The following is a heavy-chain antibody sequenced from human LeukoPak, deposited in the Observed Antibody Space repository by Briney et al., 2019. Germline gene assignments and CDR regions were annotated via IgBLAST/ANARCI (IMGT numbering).Heavy chain of an antibody. CDR2: IDPSESYT. V-gene: IGHV5-10-1*04. CDR3: ARPRGYTSTWYD. CDR1: GYSFTSYW. J-gene: IGHJ4*02. Sequence: GESLKISCKGSGYSFTSYWISWVRQMPGKGLEWMGRIDPSESYTNYSPSFQGQVTISADKSISTAYLQWRSLKASDTATYYCARPRGYTSTWYDWGQGTLVTVSS. D-gene: IGHD6-13*01.